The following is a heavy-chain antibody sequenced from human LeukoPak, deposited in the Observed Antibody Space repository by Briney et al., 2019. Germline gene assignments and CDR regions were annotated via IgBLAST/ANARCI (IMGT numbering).Heavy chain of an antibody. CDR2: IRSKAYGGTT. Sequence: QPGRSPRLSCAASGFTFSSYAMHWVRQAPGKGLEWVGFIRSKAYGGTTEYAASVKGRFTISRDDSKSIAYLQMNSLKTEDTAVYYCTSRGYWGQGTLVTVSS. V-gene: IGHV3-49*04. CDR1: GFTFSSYA. J-gene: IGHJ4*02. CDR3: TSRGY. D-gene: IGHD1-1*01.